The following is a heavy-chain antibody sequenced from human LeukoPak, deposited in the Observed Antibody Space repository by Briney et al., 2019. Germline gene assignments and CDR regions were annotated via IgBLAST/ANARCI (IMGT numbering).Heavy chain of an antibody. V-gene: IGHV3-23*01. CDR3: AKGNDFWSGYHYYYYMDV. CDR1: GFTFSSYA. J-gene: IGHJ6*03. Sequence: GGSLRLSCAASGFTFSSYAMSWVRQAPGKGLEWVSAISGSGGITYYADSVKGRFTISRDNSKNTLYLQMNSLRAEDTAVYYCAKGNDFWSGYHYYYYMDVWGKGTTVTVSS. D-gene: IGHD3-3*01. CDR2: ISGSGGIT.